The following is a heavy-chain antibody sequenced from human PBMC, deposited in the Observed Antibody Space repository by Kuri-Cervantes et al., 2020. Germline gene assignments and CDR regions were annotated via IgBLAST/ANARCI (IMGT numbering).Heavy chain of an antibody. Sequence: GSLRLSCTVSGGSISSSSYYWGWIRQPPGKGLEWIGSIYYSGSTYYNPSLKSRVTISVDTSKNQFSLKLSSVTAADTAVYYCAREPPPSYYYDISPLDPWGQGTLVTVSS. CDR1: GGSISSSSYY. CDR2: IYYSGST. CDR3: AREPPPSYYYDISPLDP. D-gene: IGHD3-22*01. J-gene: IGHJ5*02. V-gene: IGHV4-39*02.